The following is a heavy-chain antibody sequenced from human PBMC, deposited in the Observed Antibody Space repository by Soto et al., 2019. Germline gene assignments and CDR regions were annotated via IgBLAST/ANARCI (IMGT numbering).Heavy chain of an antibody. CDR2: IYYSGST. CDR3: ARARRGLQSPFFDY. D-gene: IGHD1-26*01. CDR1: GGSISSGGYY. V-gene: IGHV4-31*03. Sequence: QVQLQESGPGLVKPSQTLSLTFTVSGGSISSGGYYWSWIRQHPGKGLEWIGYIYYSGSTYYNPSLKSRVNISVDTSKNQFSLKLSSVTAADTAVYYCARARRGLQSPFFDYWGQGTLVTVSS. J-gene: IGHJ4*02.